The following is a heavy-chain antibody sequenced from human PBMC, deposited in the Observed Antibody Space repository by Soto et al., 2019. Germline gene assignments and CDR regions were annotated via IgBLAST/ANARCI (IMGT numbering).Heavy chain of an antibody. J-gene: IGHJ5*02. CDR3: ARLPWADYGGIFDP. CDR1: GGSIRNYY. V-gene: IGHV4-59*01. D-gene: IGHD4-17*01. CDR2: IYYSGST. Sequence: SETPSLTCTVSGGSIRNYYWSWIRHPPGKKLDWIGYIYYSGSTNYTPSLKSRVTISVDTSKNQFSLKLYSVTTADTAMYYCARLPWADYGGIFDPWGQGTLVTVSS.